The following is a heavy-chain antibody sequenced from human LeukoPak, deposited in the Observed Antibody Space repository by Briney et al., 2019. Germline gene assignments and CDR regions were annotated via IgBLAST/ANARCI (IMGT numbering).Heavy chain of an antibody. CDR1: GFTFSSYG. CDR2: IWYDGSNK. D-gene: IGHD2-2*01. CDR3: AKDKDPQPQAALDY. Sequence: HTGGSLRLSCAASGFTFSSYGMHWVRQAPGKGLEWVAVIWYDGSNKYYADSVKGRFTISRDNSKNTLYLQMNSLRAEDTAVYYCAKDKDPQPQAALDYWGQGTLVTVSS. V-gene: IGHV3-33*06. J-gene: IGHJ4*02.